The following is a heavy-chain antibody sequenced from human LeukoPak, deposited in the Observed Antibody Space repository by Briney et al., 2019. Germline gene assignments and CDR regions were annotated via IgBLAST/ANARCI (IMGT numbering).Heavy chain of an antibody. J-gene: IGHJ4*02. D-gene: IGHD4-11*01. V-gene: IGHV3-30*03. CDR2: ISYDGSNK. CDR3: ARDGAHDYLFDY. CDR1: GFTFSSYG. Sequence: GGSLRLSCAASGFTFSSYGMHWVRQAPGKGLEWVAVISYDGSNKYYADSVKGRFTISRDNSKNTLYLQMNSLRAEDTAVYYCARDGAHDYLFDYWGQGTLVTVSS.